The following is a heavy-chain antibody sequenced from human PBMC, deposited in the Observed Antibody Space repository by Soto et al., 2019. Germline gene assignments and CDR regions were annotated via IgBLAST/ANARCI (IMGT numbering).Heavy chain of an antibody. Sequence: EVQLLESGGGLVQPGGSLRLSCAASGFTFSSYAMSWVRQAPGKGLEWVSAISGSGGSTYYADSVKGRFTISRDNSKNTLYLQMNSLRAEDTAVYYCAKDFSYYYDSSGPYDYWGQGTLVTVSS. CDR1: GFTFSSYA. CDR3: AKDFSYYYDSSGPYDY. J-gene: IGHJ4*02. CDR2: ISGSGGST. D-gene: IGHD3-22*01. V-gene: IGHV3-23*01.